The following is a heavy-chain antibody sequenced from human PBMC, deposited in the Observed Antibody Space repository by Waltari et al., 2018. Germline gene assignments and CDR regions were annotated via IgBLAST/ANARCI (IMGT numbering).Heavy chain of an antibody. J-gene: IGHJ6*02. CDR3: VRNHYDVLTGPTYYYNYYGMDV. Sequence: QVQLVQSGAEVKKPGASVKVSCKVSGHTLTEFFIHWVRQVPGKGLEWMGGFDPENGDTVYTQKFQGRVTMTEDTSTDTAYMELSSLRSEDTAIYFCVRNHYDVLTGPTYYYNYYGMDVWGQGTAVTVSS. D-gene: IGHD3-9*01. CDR2: FDPENGDT. V-gene: IGHV1-24*01. CDR1: GHTLTEFF.